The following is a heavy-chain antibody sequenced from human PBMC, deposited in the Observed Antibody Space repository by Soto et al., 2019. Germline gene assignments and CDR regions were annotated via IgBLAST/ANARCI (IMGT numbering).Heavy chain of an antibody. J-gene: IGHJ6*03. V-gene: IGHV3-33*01. CDR1: GFTFSYFG. CDR2: IWSDGTNK. Sequence: GGSLRLSCAASGFTFSYFGVHWVRQAPGRGLDWLAVIWSDGTNKYYADSVKGRFTISRDNSKNTLYLQMHSLRAEDTAVYFCARGGDCGRGGCPRPYYYYMDGWGKGTTVTVSS. CDR3: ARGGDCGRGGCPRPYYYYMDG. D-gene: IGHD2-15*01.